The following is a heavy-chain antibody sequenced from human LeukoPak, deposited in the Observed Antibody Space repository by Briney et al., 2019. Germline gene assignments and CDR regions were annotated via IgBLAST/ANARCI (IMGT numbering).Heavy chain of an antibody. J-gene: IGHJ4*02. CDR2: INPSGGST. Sequence: ASVKVSCKASGYIFTSYNIYWVRQAPGQGLEWMGIINPSGGSTNYAQKFQGRVTMTRDTSTSTVYMELSSLRSEDTAVYYCARFAVHRRITVAGQFGLDYWGQGTLLTVSS. CDR1: GYIFTSYN. V-gene: IGHV1-46*01. D-gene: IGHD6-19*01. CDR3: ARFAVHRRITVAGQFGLDY.